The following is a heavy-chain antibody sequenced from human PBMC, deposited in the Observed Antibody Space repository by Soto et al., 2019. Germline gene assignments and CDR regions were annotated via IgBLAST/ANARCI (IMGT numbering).Heavy chain of an antibody. CDR3: ARDRGNTVNHFDY. D-gene: IGHD4-17*01. Sequence: HPGGSLRLSCAASGFTFSSYSMHWVRQAPGKGLEWVAVISYDGANEYYADSVKGRFTISRDNSKNTLYLQMNSLRAEDTAVFYCARDRGNTVNHFDYWGLGTLVTVSS. CDR1: GFTFSSYS. V-gene: IGHV3-30-3*01. J-gene: IGHJ4*02. CDR2: ISYDGANE.